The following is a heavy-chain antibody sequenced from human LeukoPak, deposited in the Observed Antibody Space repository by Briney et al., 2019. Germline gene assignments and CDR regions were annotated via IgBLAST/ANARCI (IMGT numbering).Heavy chain of an antibody. Sequence: SETLSLTCTVSGGSVSSGSYYWSWIRQPPGKGLEWIGYIYYSGSTNYNPSLKSRVTISVDTSKNQFSLKLSSVTAADTAVYYCASTVVTSRTPYYFDYWGQGTLVTVSS. CDR3: ASTVVTSRTPYYFDY. CDR1: GGSVSSGSYY. V-gene: IGHV4-61*01. J-gene: IGHJ4*02. CDR2: IYYSGST. D-gene: IGHD4-23*01.